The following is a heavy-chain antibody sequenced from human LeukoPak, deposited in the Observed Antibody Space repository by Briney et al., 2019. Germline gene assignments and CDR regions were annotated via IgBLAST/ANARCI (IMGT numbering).Heavy chain of an antibody. Sequence: PSETLSLTCAVYGGSFSGYYWTWIRQSPGKGLEWIGEINHTGGTNYNPSLKSRVTISVDTSKNQFSLKLSSVTAADTAVYYCARLRVRGYGYGPWEGPTWLDYWGQGTLVTVSS. CDR1: GGSFSGYY. J-gene: IGHJ4*02. V-gene: IGHV4-34*01. D-gene: IGHD5-18*01. CDR3: ARLRVRGYGYGPWEGPTWLDY. CDR2: INHTGGT.